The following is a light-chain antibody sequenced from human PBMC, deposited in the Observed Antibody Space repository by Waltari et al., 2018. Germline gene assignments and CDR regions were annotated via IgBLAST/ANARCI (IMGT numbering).Light chain of an antibody. CDR3: QQYYRSPPWT. J-gene: IGKJ1*01. CDR2: WAS. V-gene: IGKV4-1*01. CDR1: QSLLYSSNNKNY. Sequence: DIVMTQSPDSLAVSLGERATINCKSSQSLLYSSNNKNYLAWYQVKPGQPPKLLIYWASAREAGVPDRFSGSGSGTDFTLTISSLQADDVAVYYCQQYYRSPPWTFGQGTKVEIK.